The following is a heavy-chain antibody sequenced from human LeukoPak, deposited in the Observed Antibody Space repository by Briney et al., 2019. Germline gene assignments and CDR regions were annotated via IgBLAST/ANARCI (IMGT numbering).Heavy chain of an antibody. J-gene: IGHJ4*02. D-gene: IGHD2-15*01. CDR1: GYTFTSYA. CDR3: ARAYCSGASCQPDY. Sequence: RASVKVSCKASGYTFTSYAMHWVRQAPGQRLEWMGWINAGNGNIKYSQKFQGRVTITRDTSASTAYMELSSLRSEDTAGYYCARAYCSGASCQPDYWGQGTLVTVSS. V-gene: IGHV1-3*01. CDR2: INAGNGNI.